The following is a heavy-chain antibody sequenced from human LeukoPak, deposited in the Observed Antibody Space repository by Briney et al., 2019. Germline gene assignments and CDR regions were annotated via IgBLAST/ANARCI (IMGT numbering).Heavy chain of an antibody. Sequence: SETLSLTCTVSGGSISSYYWNWMRQPPGKGLEWIGYIYDTGSSSYNPSLKSRVTISVDTSKNQFSLKVRSVTAADTAVYYCARVGRGNFDYWGQGTLVTVSS. CDR2: IYDTGSS. J-gene: IGHJ4*02. CDR3: ARVGRGNFDY. CDR1: GGSISSYY. D-gene: IGHD3/OR15-3a*01. V-gene: IGHV4-59*01.